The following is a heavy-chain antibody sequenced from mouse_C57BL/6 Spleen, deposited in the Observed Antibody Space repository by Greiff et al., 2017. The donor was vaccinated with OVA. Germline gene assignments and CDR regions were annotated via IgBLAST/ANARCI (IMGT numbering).Heavy chain of an antibody. V-gene: IGHV5-17*01. CDR1: GFTFSDYG. CDR3: ATIPQKSYAMDY. CDR2: ISSGSSTI. J-gene: IGHJ4*01. Sequence: DVKLVESGGGLVKPGGSLKLSCAASGFTFSDYGMHWVRQAPEKGLEWVAYISSGSSTIYYADTVKGRFTISRDNAKNTLFLQMTSLRSEDTAMYYCATIPQKSYAMDYWGQGTSVTVSS.